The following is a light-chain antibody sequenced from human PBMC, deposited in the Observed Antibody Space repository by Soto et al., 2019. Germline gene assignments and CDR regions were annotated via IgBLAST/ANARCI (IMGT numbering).Light chain of an antibody. CDR1: QSVSSSY. Sequence: EIVLTQSPGTLSLSPGERATLSCRASQSVSSSYLAWYQQKPGQAPRLLIYGASSRATGIPDRFSGSGSGTDFTLTISRLEPEDFAVYYCQQDGNSPYTLGQGTRLEIK. CDR2: GAS. V-gene: IGKV3-20*01. CDR3: QQDGNSPYT. J-gene: IGKJ2*01.